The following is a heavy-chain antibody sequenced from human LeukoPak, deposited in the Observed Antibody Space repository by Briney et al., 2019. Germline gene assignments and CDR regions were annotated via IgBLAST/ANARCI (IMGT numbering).Heavy chain of an antibody. J-gene: IGHJ6*03. V-gene: IGHV3-23*01. Sequence: PGGSLRLSCAASGFTFRSFAMSWVRQAPGKGLKWVATINDNGAGTYYADSVNGRFTVSRDNSYNTVSLQMNSLRDEDTGVYYCAKGLRTGVGPYRGYHYYMDVWDRGATATVSS. CDR3: AKGLRTGVGPYRGYHYYMDV. CDR1: GFTFRSFA. D-gene: IGHD3-16*01. CDR2: INDNGAGT.